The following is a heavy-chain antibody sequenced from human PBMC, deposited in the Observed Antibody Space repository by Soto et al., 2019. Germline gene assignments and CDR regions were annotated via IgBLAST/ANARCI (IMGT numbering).Heavy chain of an antibody. CDR3: ARADGGYYGSEVYWYFDL. D-gene: IGHD3-10*01. CDR2: IYHSGST. V-gene: IGHV4-30-2*01. J-gene: IGHJ2*01. CDR1: GGSISSGGYS. Sequence: QLQLQESGSGLVKPSQTLSLTCAVSGGSISSGGYSWSWIRQPPGKGLAWIGYIYHSGSTYYNPSLRSRVTISVDRSKNQFSLELSSVTAADTAVYYCARADGGYYGSEVYWYFDLWGRGTLVTVSS.